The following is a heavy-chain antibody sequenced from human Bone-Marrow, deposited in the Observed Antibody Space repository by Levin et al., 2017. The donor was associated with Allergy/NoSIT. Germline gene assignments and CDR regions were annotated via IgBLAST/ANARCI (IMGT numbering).Heavy chain of an antibody. CDR2: IDWDDDK. J-gene: IGHJ6*02. D-gene: IGHD6-19*01. CDR3: ARTPTGYSSGGRYYYYGMDV. CDR1: GFSLSTSGMR. V-gene: IGHV2-70*04. Sequence: SGPTLVKPTQTLTLTCTFSGFSLSTSGMRVSWIRQPPGKALEWLARIDWDDDKFYSTSLKTRLTISKDTSKNQVVLTMTNMDPVDTATYYCARTPTGYSSGGRYYYYGMDVWGQGTTVTVSS.